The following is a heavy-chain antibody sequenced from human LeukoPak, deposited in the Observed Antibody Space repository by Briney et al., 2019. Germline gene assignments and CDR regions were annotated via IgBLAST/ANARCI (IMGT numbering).Heavy chain of an antibody. CDR1: GFTFSSYG. CDR2: ISYDGSNK. Sequence: PGRSLRLSCAASGFTFSSYGMHWVRQAPGKGLEWVAVISYDGSNKYYADSVKGRFTISRDNSKNTLYLQMNSLRAEDTAVYYCAKEGYSYGSLHFDYWGQGTLVTVSS. J-gene: IGHJ4*02. V-gene: IGHV3-30*18. CDR3: AKEGYSYGSLHFDY. D-gene: IGHD5-18*01.